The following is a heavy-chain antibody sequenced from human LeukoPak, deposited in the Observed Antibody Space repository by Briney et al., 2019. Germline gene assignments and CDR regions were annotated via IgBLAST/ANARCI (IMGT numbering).Heavy chain of an antibody. CDR1: GYTFTGYY. CDR2: INPNTGGT. V-gene: IGHV1-2*02. Sequence: GASVKVSCKASGYTFTGYYMHWVRQAPGQGLEWMGWINPNTGGTNSAQKFQGRVTMTTDTSTTTAYMELRSLRSDDTAVYYCARDLDIVVVAAAVRHYGLDVWGQGTTVTVSS. J-gene: IGHJ6*02. D-gene: IGHD2-15*01. CDR3: ARDLDIVVVAAAVRHYGLDV.